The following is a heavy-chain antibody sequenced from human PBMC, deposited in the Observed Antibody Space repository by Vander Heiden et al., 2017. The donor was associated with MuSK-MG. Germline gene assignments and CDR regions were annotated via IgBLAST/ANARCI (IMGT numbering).Heavy chain of an antibody. CDR2: ISVSGDNT. Sequence: EVQLLESGGGLVQPGGSLRLACAASGLPFSRYAQHWARQAPGKGLECVSGISVSGDNTYYADSVKGRFTISRDNSKNTLYLQMNSLRAEDTAVYYCAKVGKIIMIVLYYFDYWGQGTLVTVSS. D-gene: IGHD3-22*01. V-gene: IGHV3-23*01. J-gene: IGHJ4*02. CDR3: AKVGKIIMIVLYYFDY. CDR1: GLPFSRYA.